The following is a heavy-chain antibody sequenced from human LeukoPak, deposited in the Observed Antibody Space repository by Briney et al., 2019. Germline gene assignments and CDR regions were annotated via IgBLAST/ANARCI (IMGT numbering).Heavy chain of an antibody. Sequence: ASVKVSCKASGYTXTDYYLHWVRQAPGQGLEWMAYIIPNSGVTIYAQRFHGRVTVTRDTSINTTYMELSGLTSDDTAVYYCARDPTVTTWGGWFDPWGQGTLVTVSS. CDR1: GYTXTDYY. CDR3: ARDPTVTTWGGWFDP. CDR2: IIPNSGVT. V-gene: IGHV1-2*02. J-gene: IGHJ5*02. D-gene: IGHD4-17*01.